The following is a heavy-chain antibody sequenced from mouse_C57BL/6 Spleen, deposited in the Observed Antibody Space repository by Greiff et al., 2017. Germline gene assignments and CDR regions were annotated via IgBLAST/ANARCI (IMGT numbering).Heavy chain of an antibody. CDR2: IYPRSGNT. D-gene: IGHD1-1*01. J-gene: IGHJ2*01. Sequence: QVQLKESGAELARPGASVKLSCKASGYTFTSYGISWVKQRTGQGLEWIGEIYPRSGNTYYNEKFKGKATLTADKSSSTAYMELRSLTSEDSAVYFCASPIYYYGSSYVGGDYWGQGTTLTVSS. CDR1: GYTFTSYG. V-gene: IGHV1-81*01. CDR3: ASPIYYYGSSYVGGDY.